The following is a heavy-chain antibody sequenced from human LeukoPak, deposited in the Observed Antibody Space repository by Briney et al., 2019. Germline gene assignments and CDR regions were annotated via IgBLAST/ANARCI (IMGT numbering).Heavy chain of an antibody. CDR2: IYVSGST. CDR1: DDSSSSQY. D-gene: IGHD3-16*01. V-gene: IGHV4-4*07. J-gene: IGHJ4*02. CDR3: ARHSKIWYFDY. Sequence: SETLSLTCTVSDDSSSSQYWSWIRQAAGKGLEWIGRIYVSGSTNYNPSLKSRVTISVDTSKKQFSLRLSAVTAADPAVYYCARHSKIWYFDYGGRGTLVTVSS.